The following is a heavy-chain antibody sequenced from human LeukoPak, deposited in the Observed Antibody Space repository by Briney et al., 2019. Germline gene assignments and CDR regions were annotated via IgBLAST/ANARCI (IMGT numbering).Heavy chain of an antibody. V-gene: IGHV4-39*01. CDR2: IYYSKNT. CDR1: GGSISSSSAY. CDR3: VSPRGFSYGYFDY. J-gene: IGHJ4*02. D-gene: IGHD5-18*01. Sequence: SETLSLTCTVSGGSISSSSAYWGWIRQPPGKGLEWIGSIYYSKNTYYNPSLKSRVTISADTSKNQFSLTLGSVSATDTAVYYCVSPRGFSYGYFDYWGKGNLVAVSS.